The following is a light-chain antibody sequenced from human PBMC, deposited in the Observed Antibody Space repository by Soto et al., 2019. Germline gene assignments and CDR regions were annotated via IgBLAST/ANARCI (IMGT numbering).Light chain of an antibody. CDR1: QSISSW. CDR3: QQSYNSPQT. Sequence: DIQMTQSPSTLSASVGDRVTITCRASQSISSWLAWYQQKPGKAPKLLIYDASSLESGVPSRFSGSGSGTDFTLTINSLQPEDFATYSCQQSYNSPQTFGQGTKVDI. CDR2: DAS. V-gene: IGKV1-5*01. J-gene: IGKJ1*01.